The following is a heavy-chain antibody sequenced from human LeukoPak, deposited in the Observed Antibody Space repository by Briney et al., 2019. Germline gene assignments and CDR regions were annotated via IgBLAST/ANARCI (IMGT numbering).Heavy chain of an antibody. Sequence: PGGSLRLSCVASGFTFSNVWMSWVRQAPGKGLEWVGRIKSKSDGGTTDFAAPVKGRFTVSRDDSKNTLYLQMNSLKTEDTAVYYCSTGSRYSGFLFDYWGQGTLVTVSS. CDR1: GFTFSNVW. J-gene: IGHJ4*02. CDR2: IKSKSDGGTT. V-gene: IGHV3-15*01. CDR3: STGSRYSGFLFDY. D-gene: IGHD5-12*01.